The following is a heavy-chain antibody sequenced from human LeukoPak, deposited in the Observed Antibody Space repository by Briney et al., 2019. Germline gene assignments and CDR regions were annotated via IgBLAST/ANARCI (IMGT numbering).Heavy chain of an antibody. V-gene: IGHV4-34*01. D-gene: IGHD2-21*02. J-gene: IGHJ3*02. CDR3: ARLGVAYCGGDCYSLRAFDI. Sequence: SETVSLTCAVYGGSFSGYYWSWIRQPPGKGLEWIGEINHSGSTNYNPSLKSRVTISVDTSKNQFSLKLSSVTAADTAVYYCARLGVAYCGGDCYSLRAFDIWGQGTMVTVSS. CDR2: INHSGST. CDR1: GGSFSGYY.